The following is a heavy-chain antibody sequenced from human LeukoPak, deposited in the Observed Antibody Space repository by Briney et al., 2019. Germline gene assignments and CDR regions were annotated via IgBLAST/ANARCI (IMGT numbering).Heavy chain of an antibody. CDR2: INHSGST. J-gene: IGHJ5*02. CDR1: GGSFSGYY. Sequence: SETLPLTCAVYGGSFSGYYWSWIRQPPGKGLEWIGEINHSGSTNYNPSLKSRVTISVDTSKNQFSLKLSSVTAADTAVYYCARTAAKGSSGWYHTWFDPWGQGTLVTVSS. D-gene: IGHD6-19*01. V-gene: IGHV4-34*01. CDR3: ARTAAKGSSGWYHTWFDP.